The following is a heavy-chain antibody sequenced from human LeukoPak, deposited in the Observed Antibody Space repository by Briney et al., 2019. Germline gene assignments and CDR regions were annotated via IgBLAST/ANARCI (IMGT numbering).Heavy chain of an antibody. CDR3: ARDDYGGTWDAFDI. D-gene: IGHD4-17*01. V-gene: IGHV3-53*01. CDR2: IYSGGST. CDR1: GFTVSSNY. Sequence: GGSLRLSCAASGFTVSSNYMSWVRQAPGKGLEWVSVIYSGGSTYYADSVKGRFTISRDISKNTLYLQMNSLRAEDTAVYYCARDDYGGTWDAFDIWGQGTMVTVSS. J-gene: IGHJ3*02.